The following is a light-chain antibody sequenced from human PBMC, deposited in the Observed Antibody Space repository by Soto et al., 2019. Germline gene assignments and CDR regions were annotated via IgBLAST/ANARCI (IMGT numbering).Light chain of an antibody. Sequence: IQMTQSPSSLSASVGDSVTITCQASQNINNYLNWYQQKPGRAPKLLIYDASNFEAGVPSRFRGSGSGTDFTLPISRLQPEEIATDYCQQYENLPTVGQGTRRELK. CDR1: QNINNY. CDR2: DAS. V-gene: IGKV1-33*01. CDR3: QQYENLPT. J-gene: IGKJ5*01.